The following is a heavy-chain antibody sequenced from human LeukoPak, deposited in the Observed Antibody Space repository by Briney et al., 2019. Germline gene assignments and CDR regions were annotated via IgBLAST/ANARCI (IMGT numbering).Heavy chain of an antibody. D-gene: IGHD3-10*01. V-gene: IGHV3-7*01. CDR2: IKQDGTER. CDR3: AKVANYYYGSESYYFFEH. Sequence: GGSLRLSCAASGFTFSSYEMNWVRQAPGKGLEWVANIKQDGTERYYVDSVKGRFTISRDNAKNSLYLQMSSLRVEDTAVYYCAKVANYYYGSESYYFFEHWGQGTPVTASS. J-gene: IGHJ4*02. CDR1: GFTFSSYE.